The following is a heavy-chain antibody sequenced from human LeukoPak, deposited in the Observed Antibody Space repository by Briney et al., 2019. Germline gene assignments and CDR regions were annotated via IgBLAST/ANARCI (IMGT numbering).Heavy chain of an antibody. V-gene: IGHV7-4-1*02. D-gene: IGHD3-22*01. CDR2: INTNTRNP. J-gene: IGHJ4*02. CDR3: ARDRGSSGYYSFGY. Sequence: GASVKDSCKASGYTFTSYAMNWVRQAPGQGLEWMGWINTNTRNPTYPQGFPGRFVFSLDTSVSTAYLQISSLKAEGTGVYYCARDRGSSGYYSFGYWGQGTLVTVSS. CDR1: GYTFTSYA.